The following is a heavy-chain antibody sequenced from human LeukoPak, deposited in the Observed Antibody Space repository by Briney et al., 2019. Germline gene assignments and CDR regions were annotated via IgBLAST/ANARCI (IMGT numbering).Heavy chain of an antibody. CDR3: ARSQNYYGSGDY. CDR2: INHSGST. CDR1: GGSFSGYY. Sequence: SETLSLTCAVYGGSFSGYYWSWIRQPPGKGLEWIGEINHSGSTNYNPSLKSRVTISVDTPRNHFSVKLSSVTAADTAVYYCARSQNYYGSGDYWSQGTLVTVSS. V-gene: IGHV4-34*01. J-gene: IGHJ4*02. D-gene: IGHD3-10*01.